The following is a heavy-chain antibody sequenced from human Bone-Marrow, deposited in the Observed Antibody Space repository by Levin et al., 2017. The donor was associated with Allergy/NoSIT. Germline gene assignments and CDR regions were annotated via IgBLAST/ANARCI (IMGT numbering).Heavy chain of an antibody. D-gene: IGHD2-2*01. J-gene: IGHJ6*02. CDR1: GGSISHYY. CDR3: ARGAFCSRSNCYDRGMDV. CDR2: IYYSGST. V-gene: IGHV4-59*01. Sequence: SESLSLMCTVSGGSISHYYWNWIRQPPGKGLEWIGYIYYSGSTQYKPSLKSRVTISVDTSKNQFSLRLGSMTAADTAVYYCARGAFCSRSNCYDRGMDVWGQGTTVTVSS.